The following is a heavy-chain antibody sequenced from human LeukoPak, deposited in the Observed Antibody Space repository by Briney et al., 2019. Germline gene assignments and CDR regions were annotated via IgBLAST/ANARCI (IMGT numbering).Heavy chain of an antibody. D-gene: IGHD3-10*02. CDR2: ISSSGSTI. CDR1: GFTFSSYW. J-gene: IGHJ6*04. CDR3: AELGITMIGGV. Sequence: GGSLRLSCAASGFTFSSYWMSWVRQAPGKGLEWVSYISSSGSTIYYADSVMGRFTISRDNAKNSLYLQMNSLRAEDTAVYYCAELGITMIGGVWGKGTTVTISS. V-gene: IGHV3-48*04.